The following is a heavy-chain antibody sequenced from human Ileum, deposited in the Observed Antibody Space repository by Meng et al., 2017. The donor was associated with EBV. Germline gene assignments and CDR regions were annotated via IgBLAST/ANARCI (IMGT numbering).Heavy chain of an antibody. Sequence: QVSLAQCGPGLLKPSETPSLTCSVHGSSFNDYTCTWLRHPTGKRLEWIGEIDQSGYTKFNPSLRSRATISRDTSNNQFSLRLNSVTAADTALYYCARYGRCNGNSFYCFDPWGQGTLVTVSS. D-gene: IGHD4-23*01. CDR1: GSSFNDYT. CDR3: ARYGRCNGNSFYCFDP. CDR2: IDQSGYT. J-gene: IGHJ5*02. V-gene: IGHV4-34*01.